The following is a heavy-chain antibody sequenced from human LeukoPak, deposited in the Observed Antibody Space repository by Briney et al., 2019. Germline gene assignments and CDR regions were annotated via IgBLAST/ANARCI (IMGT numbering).Heavy chain of an antibody. CDR2: ISSSSSYI. CDR1: GFTFSSYS. V-gene: IGHV3-21*01. CDR3: ARLEVSGYDILTGYYIYFDY. D-gene: IGHD3-9*01. Sequence: GGSLRLSCAASGFTFSSYSMNWVRQAPGKGLEWVSSISSSSSYIYYADSVKGRFTISRDNAKNSLYLQMNSLRAEDTAVYYCARLEVSGYDILTGYYIYFDYWGQGTLVTVSS. J-gene: IGHJ4*02.